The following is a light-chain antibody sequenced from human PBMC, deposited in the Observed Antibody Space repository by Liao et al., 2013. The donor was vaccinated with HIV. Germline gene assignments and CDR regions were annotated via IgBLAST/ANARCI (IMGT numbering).Light chain of an antibody. CDR2: YNS. J-gene: IGLJ3*02. CDR1: NIGSKS. Sequence: SYVLTQPPSVSVAPGKTANITCGGDNIGSKSVHWYQQKPGQAPVLVIYYNSDRPSGIPERFSGSNSGNAATLTISRIEAGDEADYYCQSADSSATCPVFGGGTKLTVL. CDR3: QSADSSATCPV. V-gene: IGLV3-21*01.